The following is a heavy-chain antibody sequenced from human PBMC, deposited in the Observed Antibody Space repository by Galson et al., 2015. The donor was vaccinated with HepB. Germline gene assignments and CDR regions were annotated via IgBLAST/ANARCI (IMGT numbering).Heavy chain of an antibody. D-gene: IGHD3-3*01. CDR1: GYTLTELS. V-gene: IGHV1-24*01. J-gene: IGHJ4*02. CDR3: ATDHYAFWSGDYFDY. CDR2: FDPEDGET. Sequence: SVKVSCKVSGYTLTELSMHWVRQAPGKGLEWMGGFDPEDGETSHEQKFQGRVTMTEDTSTDTAYMELSRLRSEDTAVYYCATDHYAFWSGDYFDYWGQGTLVTVSP.